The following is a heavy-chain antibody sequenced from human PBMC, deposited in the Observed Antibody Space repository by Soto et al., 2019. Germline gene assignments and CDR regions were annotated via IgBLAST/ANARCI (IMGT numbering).Heavy chain of an antibody. CDR1: GGSISSYY. CDR3: ARGRDYDFWTRPFDY. CDR2: IYYSGST. J-gene: IGHJ4*02. D-gene: IGHD3-3*01. Sequence: PSETLSLTCTFSGGSISSYYWIWIRQPPGKGLEWIGYIYYSGSTNYNPSLKSRVTISVDTSKNQFSLKLSSVTAADTAVYYCARGRDYDFWTRPFDYWGQGTLVTVSS. V-gene: IGHV4-59*01.